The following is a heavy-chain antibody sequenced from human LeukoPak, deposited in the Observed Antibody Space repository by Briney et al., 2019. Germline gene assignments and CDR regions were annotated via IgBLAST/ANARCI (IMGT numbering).Heavy chain of an antibody. D-gene: IGHD3-9*01. CDR2: INPKIGGT. CDR3: ARDSSRRPQYYDISTSYSTDY. J-gene: IGHJ4*02. V-gene: IGHV1-2*02. CDR1: GYTFTDYY. Sequence: ASVKVSCKASGYTFTDYYIHWVRQAPGQGLEWMGWINPKIGGTNYAQRFQGRVTMTSDTSISTAYMDLNRLRSDDTAVYFCARDSSRRPQYYDISTSYSTDYWGQGTLVTVSS.